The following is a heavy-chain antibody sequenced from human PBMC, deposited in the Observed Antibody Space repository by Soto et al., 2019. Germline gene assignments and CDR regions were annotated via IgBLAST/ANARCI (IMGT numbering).Heavy chain of an antibody. CDR3: AREQLTPGNWFDP. CDR2: ISAYTGNP. D-gene: IGHD6-6*01. Sequence: ASVKVSSKASGYTFTSYGISWVRQAPGQGLEWIGWISAYTGNPNHAQTLQGRVTMTTDTSTTPAYMALGSVGSYDTAVYFCAREQLTPGNWFDPWGQGTLVTVSS. CDR1: GYTFTSYG. J-gene: IGHJ5*02. V-gene: IGHV1-18*01.